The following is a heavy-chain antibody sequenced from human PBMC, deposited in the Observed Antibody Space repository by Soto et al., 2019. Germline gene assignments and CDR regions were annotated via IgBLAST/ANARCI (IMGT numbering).Heavy chain of an antibody. J-gene: IGHJ4*02. CDR1: GGSISSGGYY. Sequence: SEPLSLTCTVSGGSISSGGYYWSWNRQHPGKGLEWIGYIYYSGSTYYNPSLKSRVTISVDTSKNQFSLKLSSVTAADTAVYYCARFAAGWRHYFDYWGQGXLVTVSS. CDR2: IYYSGST. V-gene: IGHV4-31*03. D-gene: IGHD6-13*01. CDR3: ARFAAGWRHYFDY.